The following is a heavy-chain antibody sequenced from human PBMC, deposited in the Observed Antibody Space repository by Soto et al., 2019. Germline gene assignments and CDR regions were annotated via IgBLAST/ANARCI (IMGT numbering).Heavy chain of an antibody. J-gene: IGHJ1*01. V-gene: IGHV2-5*02. CDR2: IYWDDDK. Sequence: SAPTLVNPTQTLTLNCTFSGFPLSNSGVGVGWIRQPPGKALEWLALIYWDDDKRYSPSLKSRLTITKDTSKNQVVLTMTNMDPVDTATYYCAHRSETSEYYYDSSGYPRSGEYFQHWGQGTLVTVSS. CDR3: AHRSETSEYYYDSSGYPRSGEYFQH. D-gene: IGHD3-22*01. CDR1: GFPLSNSGVG.